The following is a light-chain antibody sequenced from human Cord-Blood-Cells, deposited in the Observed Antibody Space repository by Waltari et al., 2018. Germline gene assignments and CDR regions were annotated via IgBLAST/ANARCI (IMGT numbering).Light chain of an antibody. CDR2: QDS. V-gene: IGLV3-1*01. Sequence: SYELTQPPSVSVSPGQTASITCSGDKLGDKYACWYQQKPGQSPVLVIYQDSKRPSGIPARFSGSNSGNTATLTISGTQAMDEADYYCQAWDISTVVFGGGTKLTVL. CDR3: QAWDISTVV. J-gene: IGLJ2*01. CDR1: KLGDKY.